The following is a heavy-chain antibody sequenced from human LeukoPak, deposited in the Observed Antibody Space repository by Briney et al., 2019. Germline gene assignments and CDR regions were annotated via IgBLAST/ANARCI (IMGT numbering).Heavy chain of an antibody. D-gene: IGHD3-22*01. V-gene: IGHV3-23*01. CDR2: ISGSGGST. Sequence: SGGSLRLSCAASGFTFSSYAMSWVRQAPGKGLEWVSAISGSGGSTYYADSVKGRFTISRDNSKNTLYLQMNSLRAEDTAVYYCARDPGDYYDSSGDDYWGQGTLVTVSS. CDR1: GFTFSSYA. CDR3: ARDPGDYYDSSGDDY. J-gene: IGHJ4*02.